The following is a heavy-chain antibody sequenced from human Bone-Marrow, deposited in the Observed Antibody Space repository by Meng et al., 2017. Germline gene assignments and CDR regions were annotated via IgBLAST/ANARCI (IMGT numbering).Heavy chain of an antibody. J-gene: IGHJ4*02. CDR3: AREMDTAMVTGDY. D-gene: IGHD5-18*01. Sequence: GESLKISCAASGFTFSSYAMHWVRQAPGKGLEWVAVISYDGSNKYYADSVKGRLTISRDNSKNTLYLQMNSLRAEDTAVYYCAREMDTAMVTGDYWGQGTLVTVSS. CDR1: GFTFSSYA. V-gene: IGHV3-30*01. CDR2: ISYDGSNK.